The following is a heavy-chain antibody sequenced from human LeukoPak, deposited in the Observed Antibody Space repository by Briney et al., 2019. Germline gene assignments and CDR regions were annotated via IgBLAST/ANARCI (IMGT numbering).Heavy chain of an antibody. CDR2: IYHSGST. Sequence: SETLSLTCTVSGYSISSGYYWGWIRQPPGKGLEWIGSIYHSGSTYYNPSLKSRVTISVDTSKNQFSLKLSSVTAADTAVYYCARGGGYCSSTSCYTGLIRGWFDPWGQGTLVTVSS. J-gene: IGHJ5*02. V-gene: IGHV4-38-2*02. D-gene: IGHD2-2*02. CDR3: ARGGGYCSSTSCYTGLIRGWFDP. CDR1: GYSISSGYY.